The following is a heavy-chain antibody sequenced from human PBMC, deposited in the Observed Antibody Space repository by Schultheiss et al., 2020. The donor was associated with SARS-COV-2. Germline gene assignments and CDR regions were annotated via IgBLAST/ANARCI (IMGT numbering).Heavy chain of an antibody. J-gene: IGHJ4*02. Sequence: GGSLRLSCAASGFTFSSSWMHWVCQAPEKGLEWVADIKCDGSEKYYVDSVKGRLTISRDNAKNSLYLQMNSLRGDDTAVYYCARARYYDSSGYPDYWGQGTLVTVSS. CDR2: IKCDGSEK. CDR1: GFTFSSSW. CDR3: ARARYYDSSGYPDY. D-gene: IGHD3-22*01. V-gene: IGHV3-52*01.